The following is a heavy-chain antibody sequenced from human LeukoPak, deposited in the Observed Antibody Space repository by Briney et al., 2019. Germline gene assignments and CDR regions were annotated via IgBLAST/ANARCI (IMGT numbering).Heavy chain of an antibody. CDR1: GGSLSGYY. Sequence: PSETLSLTCAVYGGSLSGYYWSWIRQPPGKGLEWIGEVNHSGGTNYKPSLKSRVTISVDTSKNQFSLRLSSLTAADTAVYYCASGYYLLEYWGQGTLVTVSS. D-gene: IGHD3-22*01. V-gene: IGHV4-34*01. CDR2: VNHSGGT. J-gene: IGHJ4*02. CDR3: ASGYYLLEY.